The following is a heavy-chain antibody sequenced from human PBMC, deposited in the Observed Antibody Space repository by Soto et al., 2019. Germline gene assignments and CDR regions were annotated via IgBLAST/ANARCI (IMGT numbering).Heavy chain of an antibody. D-gene: IGHD4-17*01. CDR3: TRERWDYGDPEWYFDL. CDR2: IRSKSYGKTT. J-gene: IGHJ2*01. CDR1: GFTFGDYC. Sequence: GGSLRLSCSTSGFTFGDYCMTWFRQAPGKGLEWVGLIRSKSYGKTTEYAASATDRFTISRDDSKRIAYLQMNSLKADDTAVYYCTRERWDYGDPEWYFDLWGRGTLVTVSS. V-gene: IGHV3-49*03.